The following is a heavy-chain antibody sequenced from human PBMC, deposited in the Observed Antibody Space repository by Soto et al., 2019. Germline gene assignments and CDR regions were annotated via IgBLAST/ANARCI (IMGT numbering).Heavy chain of an antibody. Sequence: SETLSLTCTVSGVSISSYYWSWIRQPTGKGLEWIGYIYYSGSTNYNPSLKSRVTISVDTSKNQFSPKLTSVTAADTAVYYCARDKITGLFDYWGQGTLVTVSS. D-gene: IGHD2-8*02. V-gene: IGHV4-59*12. CDR1: GVSISSYY. CDR2: IYYSGST. CDR3: ARDKITGLFDY. J-gene: IGHJ4*02.